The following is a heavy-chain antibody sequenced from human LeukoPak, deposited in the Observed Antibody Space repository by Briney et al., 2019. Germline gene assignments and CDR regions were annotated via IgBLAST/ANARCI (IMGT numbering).Heavy chain of an antibody. V-gene: IGHV1-69*13. CDR1: GGTFSSYA. CDR2: IIPIFGTA. CDR3: AREYPNLHGVDY. J-gene: IGHJ4*02. D-gene: IGHD1-14*01. Sequence: SVKVSCKASGGTFSSYAISWVRQAPGQGLEWMGGIIPIFGTANYAQKFQGRVTITADESTSTAYMELCSLRSEDTAVYYCAREYPNLHGVDYWGQGTLVTVSS.